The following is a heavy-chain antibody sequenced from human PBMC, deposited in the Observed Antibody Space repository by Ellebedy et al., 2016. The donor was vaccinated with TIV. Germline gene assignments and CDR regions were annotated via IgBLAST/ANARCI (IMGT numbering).Heavy chain of an antibody. V-gene: IGHV4-30-4*02. CDR2: IYYSGST. CDR3: ARVAITAAVGGGFFDL. Sequence: MPSETLSLTCSVSGGSISSGNYYWIWIRQHPGKGLEWIGHIYYSGSTYYNPSLKSRVTISVDTSKNQISLTLMSSVSAADTAVYYCARVAITAAVGGGFFDLWGRGTLVTVSS. CDR1: GGSISSGNYY. J-gene: IGHJ2*01. D-gene: IGHD6-13*01.